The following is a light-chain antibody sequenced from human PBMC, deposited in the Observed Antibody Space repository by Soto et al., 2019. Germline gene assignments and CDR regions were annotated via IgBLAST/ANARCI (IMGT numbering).Light chain of an antibody. CDR1: SSDVGGYNY. V-gene: IGLV2-14*01. J-gene: IGLJ1*01. Sequence: QSVLTQPASVSGSPGQSITLSCTGTSSDVGGYNYVSWYQHHPGKAPKLMIYEVSNRPSGISHRFSGSKSGNTASLTISGLRAEDEADYYCSSYTRQYTPSYVFVTGTKVTVL. CDR3: SSYTRQYTPSYV. CDR2: EVS.